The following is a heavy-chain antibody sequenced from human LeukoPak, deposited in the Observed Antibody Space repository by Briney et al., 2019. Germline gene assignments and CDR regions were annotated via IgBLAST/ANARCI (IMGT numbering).Heavy chain of an antibody. CDR2: INHSGST. V-gene: IGHV4-34*01. CDR1: GGSFSDYY. Sequence: SETLSLTCAVYGGSFSDYYWSWIRQPPGKGLEWIGEINHSGSTNYDPSLKSRVTVSVDTSRNQFSLELNSVTAADTAVYYCARGRQGADGYNLPFDYWGRGTLVTVSS. D-gene: IGHD5-24*01. J-gene: IGHJ4*02. CDR3: ARGRQGADGYNLPFDY.